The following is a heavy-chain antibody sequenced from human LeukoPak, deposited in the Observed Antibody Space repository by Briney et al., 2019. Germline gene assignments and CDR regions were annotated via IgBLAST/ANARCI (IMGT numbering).Heavy chain of an antibody. Sequence: GGSLRLSCAASGFTVSSNYMIWVRQAPGKGLEWVSDMYSGGSTFYANCVKGRFSISRDNTKNPLYLQMSSQRTEDTAVYYCASARGSNYGSLGDWGQGTLVTVSS. D-gene: IGHD5-18*01. J-gene: IGHJ4*02. V-gene: IGHV3-53*01. CDR2: MYSGGST. CDR3: ASARGSNYGSLGD. CDR1: GFTVSSNY.